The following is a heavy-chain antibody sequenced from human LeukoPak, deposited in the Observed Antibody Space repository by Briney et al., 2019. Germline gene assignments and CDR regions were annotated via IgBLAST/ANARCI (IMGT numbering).Heavy chain of an antibody. CDR3: ARDIAVAGIDCLRFGN. Sequence: SSETLSLTCAVYDGSFSSYYWSWIRQTPGKGLEWIGEINYSGRTNSNPSSKGRVNISVDTYKNQFSLELSTVTAADTAVYYYARDIAVAGIDCLRFGNWGQGPLVTVSS. J-gene: IGHJ4*02. CDR1: DGSFSSYY. D-gene: IGHD6-19*01. V-gene: IGHV4-34*01. CDR2: INYSGRT.